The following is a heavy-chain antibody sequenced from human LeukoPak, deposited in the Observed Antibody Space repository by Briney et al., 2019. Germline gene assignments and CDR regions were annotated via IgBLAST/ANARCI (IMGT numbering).Heavy chain of an antibody. D-gene: IGHD7-27*01. CDR1: GFTFSDYY. CDR2: ISGSGSTI. V-gene: IGHV3-11*04. Sequence: GGSLRLSCAASGFTFSDYYMSWIRQAPGKGLEWVSYISGSGSTIYYADSVKGRFTISRDNAKNSLYLHMNSLRVEDTAIYYCARDYVWGSSESDYWGQGTLVTVSS. CDR3: ARDYVWGSSESDY. J-gene: IGHJ4*02.